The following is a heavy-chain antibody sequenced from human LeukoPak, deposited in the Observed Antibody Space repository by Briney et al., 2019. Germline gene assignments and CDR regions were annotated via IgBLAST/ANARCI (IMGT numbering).Heavy chain of an antibody. CDR1: GYTFTSYG. Sequence: GASVKVSCKASGYTFTSYGISWVRQAPGQGLEWMGWMNPNSGNTGYAQKFQGRVTMTRNTSISTAYMELSSLRSEDTAVYYCARGLGDCGGDCDTDWGQGTLVTVSS. V-gene: IGHV1-8*02. J-gene: IGHJ4*02. D-gene: IGHD2-21*02. CDR3: ARGLGDCGGDCDTD. CDR2: MNPNSGNT.